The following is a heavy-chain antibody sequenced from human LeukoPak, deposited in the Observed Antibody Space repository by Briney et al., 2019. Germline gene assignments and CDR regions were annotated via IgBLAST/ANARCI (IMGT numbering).Heavy chain of an antibody. CDR1: GGSISSYY. CDR2: IYYSGST. D-gene: IGHD1-20*01. Sequence: SETLSLTCTVSGGSISSYYWSWIRQPPGKGLEWIGYIYYSGSTNYNPSLKRRVTISVDTSKNQFSLKLSSVTAADTAVYYCARRRAGMITGTTGHYMDVWGKGTTVTISS. J-gene: IGHJ6*03. V-gene: IGHV4-59*08. CDR3: ARRRAGMITGTTGHYMDV.